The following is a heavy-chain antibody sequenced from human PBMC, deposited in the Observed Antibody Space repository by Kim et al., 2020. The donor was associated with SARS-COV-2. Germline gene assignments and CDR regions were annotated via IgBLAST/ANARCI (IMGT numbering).Heavy chain of an antibody. V-gene: IGHV3-48*03. D-gene: IGHD4-17*01. Sequence: YADSGKGRFTISRDNAKNSLYLQMNSLRAEDTAVYYCARVMGDYGDTFVYWGQGTLVIVSS. J-gene: IGHJ4*02. CDR3: ARVMGDYGDTFVY.